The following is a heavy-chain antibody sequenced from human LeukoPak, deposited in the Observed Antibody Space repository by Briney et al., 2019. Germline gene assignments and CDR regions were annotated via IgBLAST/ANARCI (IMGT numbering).Heavy chain of an antibody. CDR2: IIPIFGTA. Sequence: SVKVSCKASGGTFSSYAISWVRQAPGQGLEWMGGIIPIFGTANYAQKFQGRVTITADESTSTAYMELSSLRSEDTAVYYCARSRQRYSSSLADLDYWGQGTLVTVSS. J-gene: IGHJ4*02. V-gene: IGHV1-69*13. D-gene: IGHD6-6*01. CDR3: ARSRQRYSSSLADLDY. CDR1: GGTFSSYA.